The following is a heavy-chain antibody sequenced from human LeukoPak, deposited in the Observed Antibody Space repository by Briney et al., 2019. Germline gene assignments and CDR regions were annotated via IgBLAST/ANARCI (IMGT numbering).Heavy chain of an antibody. CDR1: GGSISSYY. D-gene: IGHD6-13*01. J-gene: IGHJ6*02. CDR2: IYTSGST. V-gene: IGHV4-4*07. CDR3: ARDPGSSSSWYGYYGMDV. Sequence: ESSETLSLTCTVSGGSISSYYWSWIRQPAGKGLEWIGRIYTSGSTNYNPSLKSRVTMSVDTSKNQFSLKLSSVTAADTAVYYCARDPGSSSSWYGYYGMDVWGQGTTVTVSS.